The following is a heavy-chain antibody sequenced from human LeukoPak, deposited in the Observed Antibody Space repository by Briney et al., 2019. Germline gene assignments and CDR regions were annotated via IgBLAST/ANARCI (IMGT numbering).Heavy chain of an antibody. J-gene: IGHJ6*02. CDR1: GGSISSYY. D-gene: IGHD3-10*01. Sequence: SETLSLTCTVSGGSISSYYGSWIRQPPGKGLEWIGYIYYSGSTNYNPSLKSRVTISVDTSKNQFSLKLSSVTAADTAVYYCAKGGGYYGSGSYYRDYYYGMDVWGQGTTVAVSS. V-gene: IGHV4-59*01. CDR3: AKGGGYYGSGSYYRDYYYGMDV. CDR2: IYYSGST.